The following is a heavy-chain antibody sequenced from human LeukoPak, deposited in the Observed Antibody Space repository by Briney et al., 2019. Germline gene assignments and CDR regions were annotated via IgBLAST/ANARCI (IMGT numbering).Heavy chain of an antibody. CDR1: GFTFSSYE. CDR3: TTDPNIVVVPAATTDYYYYYMDV. Sequence: GGSLRLSCAASGFTFSSYEMNWVRQAPGKGLEWVSYISSSGSTIYYADSVKGRFTISRDNAKNSLYLQMNSLKTEDTAVYYCTTDPNIVVVPAATTDYYYYYMDVWGKGTTVTASS. J-gene: IGHJ6*03. D-gene: IGHD2-2*01. V-gene: IGHV3-48*03. CDR2: ISSSGSTI.